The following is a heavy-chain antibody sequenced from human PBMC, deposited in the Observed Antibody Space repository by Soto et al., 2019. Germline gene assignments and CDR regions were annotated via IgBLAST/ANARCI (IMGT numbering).Heavy chain of an antibody. J-gene: IGHJ4*02. Sequence: SETRSLTCTVSGGCVASCRYYWIWSLQPPGKGLEWIGYIYYTGRTSYSSSLKSRVTISFNTPENQFSLKLSSVTASDTAKYYCARSGAGSGGVGGQGTQVTVSS. V-gene: IGHV4-61*01. CDR1: GGCVASCRYY. D-gene: IGHD6-19*01. CDR2: IYYTGRT. CDR3: ARSGAGSGGV.